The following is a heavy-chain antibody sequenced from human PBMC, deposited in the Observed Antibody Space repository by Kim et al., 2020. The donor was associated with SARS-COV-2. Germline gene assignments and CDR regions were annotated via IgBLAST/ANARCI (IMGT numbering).Heavy chain of an antibody. D-gene: IGHD6-13*01. V-gene: IGHV3-66*01. J-gene: IGHJ4*02. CDR1: GFTVSSNY. Sequence: GGSLRLSCAASGFTVSSNYMSWLRQAPGKGLEWLSVIYSGDKTYYVESVKGRLTISRDNSKNTLYLQMSSLRVEDTAVYYCATNLAAAGVVWGQGTLGT. CDR2: IYSGDKT. CDR3: ATNLAAAGVV.